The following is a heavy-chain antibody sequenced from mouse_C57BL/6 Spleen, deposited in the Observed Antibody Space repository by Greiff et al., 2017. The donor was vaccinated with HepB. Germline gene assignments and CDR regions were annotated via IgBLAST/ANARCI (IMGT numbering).Heavy chain of an antibody. V-gene: IGHV1-85*01. CDR3: ARGSYFDY. J-gene: IGHJ2*01. CDR1: GYTFTSYD. CDR2: IYPRDGST. Sequence: VQLVESGPELVKPGASVKLSCKASGYTFTSYDINWVKQRPGQGLEWIGWIYPRDGSTKYNEKFKGKATLTVDTSSSTAYMELHSLTSEDSAVYFCARGSYFDYWGQGTTLTVSS.